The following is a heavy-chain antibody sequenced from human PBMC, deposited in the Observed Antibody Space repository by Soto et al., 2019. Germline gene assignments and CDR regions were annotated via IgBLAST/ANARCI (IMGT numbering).Heavy chain of an antibody. CDR3: ARDTPTTMTTDYYYGMDV. V-gene: IGHV4-31*03. Sequence: QVQLQESGPGLVKPSQTLSLTCTVSGGSISSGGYYWSWIRQHPGKGLEWIGYIYYSGSTYYNPSLKIRVTISVDTSKTQFSLKLSSVTAADTAVYYCARDTPTTMTTDYYYGMDVWGQGTTVTVSS. J-gene: IGHJ6*02. D-gene: IGHD4-17*01. CDR1: GGSISSGGYY. CDR2: IYYSGST.